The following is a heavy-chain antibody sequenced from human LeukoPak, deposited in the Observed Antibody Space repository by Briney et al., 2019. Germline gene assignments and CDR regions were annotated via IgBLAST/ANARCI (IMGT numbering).Heavy chain of an antibody. CDR3: AKQYCSSTSCYRYYFDY. D-gene: IGHD2-2*01. J-gene: IGHJ4*02. V-gene: IGHV3-23*01. CDR2: ISGSGGST. Sequence: GGSLRLSCAASGFSFSSYAVSWVRQAPGKGLEWVSAISGSGGSTHYADSVKGRFTITRDNSKNTLYLQMNSLRAEDTAVYYCAKQYCSSTSCYRYYFDYWGQGTLVTVSS. CDR1: GFSFSSYA.